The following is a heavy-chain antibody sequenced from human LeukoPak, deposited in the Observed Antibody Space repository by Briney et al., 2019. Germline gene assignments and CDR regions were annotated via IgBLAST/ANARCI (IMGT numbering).Heavy chain of an antibody. CDR3: AREHTSGTYYIDY. CDR1: GFTFSDYY. V-gene: IGHV3-11*01. D-gene: IGHD1-26*01. CDR2: ISNSGSTI. J-gene: IGHJ4*02. Sequence: GGSLRLSCAASGFTFSDYYMTWIRQAPGKGLEWVSYISNSGSTIYYADSVKGRFTISRDNGKNSLYLQMNGLRAEDTAVYYCAREHTSGTYYIDYWGQGTLVTVSS.